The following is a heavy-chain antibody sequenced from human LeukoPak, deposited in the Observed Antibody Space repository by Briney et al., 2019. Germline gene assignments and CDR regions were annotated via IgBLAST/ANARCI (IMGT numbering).Heavy chain of an antibody. CDR3: ARDIVVVPAASWDYFDY. D-gene: IGHD2-2*01. CDR2: IKQDGSEK. V-gene: IGHV3-7*01. J-gene: IGHJ4*02. CDR1: GFTFSSYA. Sequence: GGSLRLSCAPSGFTFSSYAMSWVRQAPGKGLEWVANIKQDGSEKYYVDSVKGRFTISRDNAKNSLYLQMNSLRAEDTAVYYCARDIVVVPAASWDYFDYWGQGTLVTVSS.